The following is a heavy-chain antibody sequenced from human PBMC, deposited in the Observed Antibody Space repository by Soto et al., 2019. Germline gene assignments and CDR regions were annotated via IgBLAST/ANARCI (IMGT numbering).Heavy chain of an antibody. CDR3: AKAYYSSSWYWFDP. CDR2: ISGSGGST. J-gene: IGHJ5*02. V-gene: IGHV3-23*01. D-gene: IGHD6-13*01. CDR1: GFTFSSYA. Sequence: PGGSLRLSCAASGFTFSSYAMSWVRQAPGKGLEWVSAISGSGGSTYYADSVKGRFTISRDNSKNTLYLQMNSLRAEDTDVYYCAKAYYSSSWYWFDPWGQGTLVTVSS.